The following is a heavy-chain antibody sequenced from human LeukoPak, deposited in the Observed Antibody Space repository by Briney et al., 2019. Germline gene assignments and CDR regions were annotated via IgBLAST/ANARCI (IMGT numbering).Heavy chain of an antibody. V-gene: IGHV1-2*02. Sequence: ASVKVSCKASGYTFTGYYMHWVRQAPGQGLEWMGWINPNSGGTNYAQKFQGRVTMTRDTSISTAYMELSRLRSDDTAVYYCARVRYNWNDVAYFDYWGQGTLVTVSS. CDR3: ARVRYNWNDVAYFDY. CDR2: INPNSGGT. CDR1: GYTFTGYY. D-gene: IGHD1-1*01. J-gene: IGHJ4*02.